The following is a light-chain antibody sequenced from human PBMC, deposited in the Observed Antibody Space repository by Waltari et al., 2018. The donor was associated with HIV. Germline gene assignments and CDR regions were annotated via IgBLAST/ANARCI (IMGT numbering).Light chain of an antibody. CDR3: QSYDSSLSVV. CDR1: RSNIGAGYD. Sequence: QSVLTQPPSVSGAPGQRVTISCTGSRSNIGAGYDVHWYKQLPGTAPKLLIYGNSNRPSGVPDRFSGSKSGTSASLAITGLQAEDEADYYCQSYDSSLSVVFGGGTKLTVL. J-gene: IGLJ2*01. V-gene: IGLV1-40*01. CDR2: GNS.